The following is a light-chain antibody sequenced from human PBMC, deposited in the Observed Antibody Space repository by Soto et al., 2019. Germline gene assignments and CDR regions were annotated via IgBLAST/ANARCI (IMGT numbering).Light chain of an antibody. CDR2: AAS. CDR1: QDISNY. Sequence: IQMTQSPSSLSASVGARVPITCQASQDISNYLNWYQQKPGKAPKLLIYAASSLQSGVPSRFSGSRSGTEFTLTISSLQPEDFASYYCLQDYGDSWTFGQGTKVDIK. V-gene: IGKV1-6*01. CDR3: LQDYGDSWT. J-gene: IGKJ1*01.